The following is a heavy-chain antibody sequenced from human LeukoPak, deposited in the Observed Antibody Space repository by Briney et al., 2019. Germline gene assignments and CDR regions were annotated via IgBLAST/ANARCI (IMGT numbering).Heavy chain of an antibody. CDR1: GDSVSSSSAT. D-gene: IGHD3-10*01. CDR3: ARVRTPFTRTDAFDI. J-gene: IGHJ3*02. V-gene: IGHV6-1*01. Sequence: SQTLSLTCAISGDSVSSSSATWNWIRQSPSRGLEWLGRTYYRSKWYNDYAVSVKSRITMNPDTSNNQFSLQLNSVTPEDTAVYYCARVRTPFTRTDAFDIWGQGTMVTVSS. CDR2: TYYRSKWYN.